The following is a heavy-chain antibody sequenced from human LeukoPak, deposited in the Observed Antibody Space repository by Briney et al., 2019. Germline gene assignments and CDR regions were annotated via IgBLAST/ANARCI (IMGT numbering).Heavy chain of an antibody. V-gene: IGHV1-3*01. Sequence: ASVKVSCKASGYTFTSYAMHWVRQAPGQRLEWMGWINAGNGNTKYSQKFQGRVTITRDTSASTAYMELSSLRSEDTAVYYCAREDSSGYYYFDYWGQGTLFTVSS. CDR2: INAGNGNT. J-gene: IGHJ4*02. CDR3: AREDSSGYYYFDY. CDR1: GYTFTSYA. D-gene: IGHD3-22*01.